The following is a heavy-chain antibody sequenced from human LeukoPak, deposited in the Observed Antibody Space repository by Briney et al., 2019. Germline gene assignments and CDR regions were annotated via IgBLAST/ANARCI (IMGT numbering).Heavy chain of an antibody. CDR3: ARDTSGWYFNL. CDR2: IHYSGSI. D-gene: IGHD6-19*01. Sequence: SKTLSLTCTVSGGSISTYYWSWIRQPPGKGLEWIGYIHYSGSINYNPSLKSRVTMSIDTSKNQFSLNLTSVTAGDTAVYYCARDTSGWYFNLWGRGTLVTVSS. V-gene: IGHV4-59*01. J-gene: IGHJ2*01. CDR1: GGSISTYY.